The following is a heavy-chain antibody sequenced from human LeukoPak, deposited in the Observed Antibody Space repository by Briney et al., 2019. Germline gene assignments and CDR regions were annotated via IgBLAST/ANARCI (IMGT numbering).Heavy chain of an antibody. CDR3: ARLLGSVSFSDV. CDR2: GYHSGTT. CDR1: GSSTVSDYY. V-gene: IGHV4-38-2*02. D-gene: IGHD3-10*01. J-gene: IGHJ4*02. Sequence: SETLSLTCSVSGSSTVSDYYWAWIRQPPGKGLQWVGSGYHSGTTYTNPSLKGRVTISLDTSKNQFSLKVTSVTAADTAVFYCARLLGSVSFSDVWGQGILVTVSS.